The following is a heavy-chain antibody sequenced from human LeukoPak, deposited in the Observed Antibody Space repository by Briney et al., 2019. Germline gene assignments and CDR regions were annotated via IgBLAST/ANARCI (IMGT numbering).Heavy chain of an antibody. V-gene: IGHV4-59*08. Sequence: SETLSLTCTVSGGSISTYYWSWIRQPPGKGLEWLGHISYSGSTNYNPSLKSRVTVSVGTSKKQFSLKLTSVTAVDTAVYHCARRGGSYSNWFDPWGQGTLVTVSS. D-gene: IGHD1-26*01. CDR3: ARRGGSYSNWFDP. J-gene: IGHJ5*02. CDR2: ISYSGST. CDR1: GGSISTYY.